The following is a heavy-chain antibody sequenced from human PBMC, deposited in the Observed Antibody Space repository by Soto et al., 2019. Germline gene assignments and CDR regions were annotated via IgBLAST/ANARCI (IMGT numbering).Heavy chain of an antibody. CDR3: ARTLFGEFYFDY. V-gene: IGHV3-21*01. Sequence: EVQLVESGGGLVKPGGSLRLSCAASGFTFSSYSMNWVRQAPGKGLEWVSSISSSSSYIYYADSVKGRFTISRDNAKNSLYLQMNSLRGEDTAVYYCARTLFGEFYFDYWGQGTLVTVSS. CDR1: GFTFSSYS. CDR2: ISSSSSYI. J-gene: IGHJ4*02. D-gene: IGHD3-10*01.